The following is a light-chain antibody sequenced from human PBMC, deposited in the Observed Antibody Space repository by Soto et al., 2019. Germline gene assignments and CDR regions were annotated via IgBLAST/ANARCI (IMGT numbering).Light chain of an antibody. CDR2: DDS. CDR1: QSISSW. CDR3: QQYKSYSIT. Sequence: DIQMTQSPSTLSASVGDRVTIPCRASQSISSWLAWYQQKPGKAPKLLIYDDSSLESGVPARFSGSGSGTEFTLTISSLQPYDFATYYCQQYKSYSITFGQGTRLEIK. V-gene: IGKV1-5*01. J-gene: IGKJ5*01.